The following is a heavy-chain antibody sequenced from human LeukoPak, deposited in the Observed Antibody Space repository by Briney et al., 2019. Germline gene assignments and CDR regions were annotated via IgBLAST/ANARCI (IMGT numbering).Heavy chain of an antibody. CDR3: ARPGHSYYMDV. CDR1: GGSISSSSYY. V-gene: IGHV4-39*02. CDR2: IYYSGTT. Sequence: KASETLSLTCTVSGGSISSSSYYWGWIRQPPGKGLEWIGTIYYSGTTYYNPSLKSRVTISADTSKNHFSLKLSSVTAADTAVYYCARPGHSYYMDVWGKGTTVTVSS. D-gene: IGHD1-1*01. J-gene: IGHJ6*03.